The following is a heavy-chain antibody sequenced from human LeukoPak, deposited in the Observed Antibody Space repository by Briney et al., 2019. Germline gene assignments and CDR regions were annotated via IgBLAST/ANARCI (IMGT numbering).Heavy chain of an antibody. CDR2: SDTKSGAT. Sequence: ASVYVSCKTSGYTFTSYYIHWLRQAPGPRIEWMGWSDTKSGATKYEHFQGRVTMTRDTSISTAYMELSRLTSDDTAVYYCARGNFYDNKGYSPELRYWGQGTLVTVSS. J-gene: IGHJ4*02. D-gene: IGHD3-10*01. V-gene: IGHV1-2*02. CDR1: GYTFTSYY. CDR3: ARGNFYDNKGYSPELRY.